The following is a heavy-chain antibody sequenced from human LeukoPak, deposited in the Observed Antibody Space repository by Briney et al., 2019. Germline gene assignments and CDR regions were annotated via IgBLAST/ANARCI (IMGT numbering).Heavy chain of an antibody. D-gene: IGHD5-12*01. CDR3: ARVPIPSGYGDY. J-gene: IGHJ4*02. CDR1: GFTFSSYA. CDR2: ISGSGGST. V-gene: IGHV3-23*01. Sequence: PGGSLRLSCAASGFTFSSYAMSWVRQAPGKGLEWVSAISGSGGSTYYADSVKGRFTISRDNSKNTLYLQMNSLRAEDTAVYYCARVPIPSGYGDYWGQGTLVTVSS.